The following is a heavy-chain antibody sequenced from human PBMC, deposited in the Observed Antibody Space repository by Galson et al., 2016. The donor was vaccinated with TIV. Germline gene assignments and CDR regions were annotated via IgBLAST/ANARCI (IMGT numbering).Heavy chain of an antibody. V-gene: IGHV1-2*02. J-gene: IGHJ4*02. D-gene: IGHD6-19*01. CDR1: GYNFIGYY. CDR3: AGGVEVAGYFDY. CDR2: IIPNSGGT. Sequence: SVKVSCKASGYNFIGYYMHWVRQAPGQGLEWMGWIIPNSGGTNYAQKFQGRVTITRDKSMRTAYMELSRLRSDDTAAYYCAGGVEVAGYFDYWGQGTLGTVSS.